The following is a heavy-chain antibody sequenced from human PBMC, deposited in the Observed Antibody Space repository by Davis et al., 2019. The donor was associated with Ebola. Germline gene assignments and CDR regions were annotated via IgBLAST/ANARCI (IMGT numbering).Heavy chain of an antibody. CDR3: ARGPSGYSYGYPSFFDY. D-gene: IGHD5-18*01. CDR2: IYPGDSDT. CDR1: GYSFTSYW. J-gene: IGHJ4*02. Sequence: GESLKISCKGSGYSFTSYWIGWVRQMPGKGLEWMGIIYPGDSDTRYSPSFQGQVTISADKSISTAYLQWSSLKASDTAMYYCARGPSGYSYGYPSFFDYWGQGTLVTVSS. V-gene: IGHV5-51*01.